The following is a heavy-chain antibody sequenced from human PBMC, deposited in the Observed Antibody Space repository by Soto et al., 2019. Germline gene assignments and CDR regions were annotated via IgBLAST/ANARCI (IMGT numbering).Heavy chain of an antibody. Sequence: SPTLSLTCVISVVSVSSKSAGWNWIRQSPSRGLEWVGRTYYRFKWYNEYPVSVKSRITINPYTSRNQISLQLNSVAPEDTAVFYCARDIDFGYWGRGTQVTVSS. CDR2: TYYRFKWYN. J-gene: IGHJ4*02. CDR1: VVSVSSKSAG. D-gene: IGHD3-3*01. CDR3: ARDIDFGY. V-gene: IGHV6-1*01.